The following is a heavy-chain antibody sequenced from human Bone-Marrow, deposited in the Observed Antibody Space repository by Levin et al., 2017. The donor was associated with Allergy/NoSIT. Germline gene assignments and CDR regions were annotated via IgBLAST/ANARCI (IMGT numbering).Heavy chain of an antibody. CDR3: ARDLGLLWFGELYPDAFDI. J-gene: IGHJ3*02. CDR2: INPNSGGT. Sequence: AASVKVSCKASGCTFTGYYMHWVRQAPGQGLEWMGWINPNSGGTNYAQKFQGMVTMTRDTSISTAYMELSRLRSDDTAVYYCARDLGLLWFGELYPDAFDIWGQGTMVTVSS. CDR1: GCTFTGYY. V-gene: IGHV1-2*02. D-gene: IGHD3-10*01.